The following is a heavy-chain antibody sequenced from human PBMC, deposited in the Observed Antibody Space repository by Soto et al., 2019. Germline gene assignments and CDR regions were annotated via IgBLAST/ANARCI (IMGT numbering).Heavy chain of an antibody. CDR2: IYYSGST. Sequence: QVQLQESGPGLVKPSQTLSLTCTVSGGSISSGGYYWSWIRQHPGKGLEWIGYIYYSGSTYYNPSLKSRVTIAVDTSKNQFSLKLSSVTAADTAVYYCARLVVPAASYYFDYWGQGTLVTVSS. V-gene: IGHV4-31*03. CDR3: ARLVVPAASYYFDY. CDR1: GGSISSGGYY. D-gene: IGHD2-2*01. J-gene: IGHJ4*02.